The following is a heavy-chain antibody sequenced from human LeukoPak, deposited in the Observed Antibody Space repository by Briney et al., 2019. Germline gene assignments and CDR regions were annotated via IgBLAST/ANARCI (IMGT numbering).Heavy chain of an antibody. CDR2: IDGRGSPT. V-gene: IGHV3-23*01. D-gene: IGHD3-3*01. J-gene: IGHJ4*02. CDR1: GFTFSFYA. Sequence: GGSLRLSCAASGFTFSFYAMTWVRQAPGKGLEWVSSIDGRGSPTYYADSVKGRFTISRDNSKNTLYLLLNSLRAEDTAVYYCARFHDFWRWDQGTLVTVSS. CDR3: ARFHDFWR.